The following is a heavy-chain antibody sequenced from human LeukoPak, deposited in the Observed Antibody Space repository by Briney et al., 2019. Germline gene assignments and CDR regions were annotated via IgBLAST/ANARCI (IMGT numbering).Heavy chain of an antibody. Sequence: PSETLSLTCAVYGGSISSYYWSWIRQPPGKGLEWIGYIYYSGSTNYNPSLKSRVTISVDTSKNQFSLKLSSVTAADTAVYYCARAWRIVGASYYYYMDVWGKGTTVTVSS. CDR2: IYYSGST. V-gene: IGHV4-59*01. D-gene: IGHD1-26*01. CDR1: GGSISSYY. J-gene: IGHJ6*03. CDR3: ARAWRIVGASYYYYMDV.